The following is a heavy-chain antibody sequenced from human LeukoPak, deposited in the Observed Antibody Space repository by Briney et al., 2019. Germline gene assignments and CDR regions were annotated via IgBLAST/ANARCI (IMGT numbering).Heavy chain of an antibody. V-gene: IGHV3-21*01. CDR2: ISSSSSYI. CDR3: ATKPGVRPYY. Sequence: GGSLRLSCAASGFTFSSYSMNWVRQAPGKGLEWVSSISSSSSYIYYADSVKGRFTISRDNAKNALYLQMNSLRAEDTAVYYCATKPGVRPYYWGQGTLVTVSS. J-gene: IGHJ4*02. D-gene: IGHD3-10*01. CDR1: GFTFSSYS.